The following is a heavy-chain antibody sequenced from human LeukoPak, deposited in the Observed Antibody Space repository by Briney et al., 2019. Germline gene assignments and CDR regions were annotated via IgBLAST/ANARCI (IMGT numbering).Heavy chain of an antibody. CDR2: IRFDESDK. V-gene: IGHV3-30*02. Sequence: PGGSLRLSCAASGFTFSNYGMHWVRQAPGKGLDWVTFIRFDESDKYYADSVKGRFTISRDNSENTLYLQMNSLRAEDTAVYYCAKDRAAGGYVDYWGQGTLVTVSS. CDR1: GFTFSNYG. D-gene: IGHD2-15*01. CDR3: AKDRAAGGYVDY. J-gene: IGHJ4*02.